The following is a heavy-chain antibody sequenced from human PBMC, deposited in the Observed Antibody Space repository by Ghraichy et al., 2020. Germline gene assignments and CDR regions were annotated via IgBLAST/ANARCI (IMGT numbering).Heavy chain of an antibody. CDR3: ARVYAGNSYYFDY. V-gene: IGHV1-18*04. CDR2: ISAYNGNT. Sequence: ASVKVSCKASGYTFGNYCIHWVRQAPGQGLEWMGWISAYNGNTNYAQKLQDRVTMTTDTSTSTASMEVRSLRSDDTAVYYCARVYAGNSYYFDYWGQGTLVTVSS. D-gene: IGHD4-23*01. CDR1: GYTFGNYC. J-gene: IGHJ4*02.